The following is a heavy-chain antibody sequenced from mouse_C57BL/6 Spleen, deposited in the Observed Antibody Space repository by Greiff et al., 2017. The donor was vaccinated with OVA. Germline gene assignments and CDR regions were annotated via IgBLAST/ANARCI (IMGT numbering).Heavy chain of an antibody. J-gene: IGHJ3*01. Sequence: QVTLKESGPGILQPSQTLSLTCSFSGFSLSTSNMGIGWIRQPSGKGLEWLAHIWWNDDKYYNPSLKSRLTISKDTSNSQVFLKVTSVDTAGTATYYCAQIVPLTAWCAYWGQGTLVTDSA. CDR1: GFSLSTSNMG. V-gene: IGHV8-5*01. D-gene: IGHD4-1*01. CDR3: AQIVPLTAWCAY. CDR2: IWWNDDK.